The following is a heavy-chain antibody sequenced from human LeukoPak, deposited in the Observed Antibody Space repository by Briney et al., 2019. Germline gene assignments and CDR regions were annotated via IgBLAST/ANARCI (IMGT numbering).Heavy chain of an antibody. CDR1: GFTFSSYE. D-gene: IGHD2-2*01. J-gene: IGHJ3*02. Sequence: GVSLTLSCAPSGFTFSSYEMNWVRHAPGEGRGWVLYISSSGSTINYADSVKDRFTISRDNAKNSLYLQMNSLRAEDTAVYYCARYCSSTSRYEYGDAFDIWGQGTMVTVSS. CDR2: ISSSGSTI. CDR3: ARYCSSTSRYEYGDAFDI. V-gene: IGHV3-48*03.